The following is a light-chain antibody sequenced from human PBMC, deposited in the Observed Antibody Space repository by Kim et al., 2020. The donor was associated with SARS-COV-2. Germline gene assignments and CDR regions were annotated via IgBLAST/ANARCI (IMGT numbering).Light chain of an antibody. CDR1: SSDVRSSNH. V-gene: IGLV2-23*02. CDR3: LSYTSRITFI. Sequence: GQSITISCTGTSSDVRSSNHVSWYQQHPGKAPKLVIYEVSKRPSGVSSRFSASKSDNTASLTISGLQAEDEADYYCLSYTSRITFIFGTGTKVTVL. CDR2: EVS. J-gene: IGLJ1*01.